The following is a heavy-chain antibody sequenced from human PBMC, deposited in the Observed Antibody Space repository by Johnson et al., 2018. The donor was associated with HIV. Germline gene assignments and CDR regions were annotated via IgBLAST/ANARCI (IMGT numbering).Heavy chain of an antibody. Sequence: VQLVESGGGLVQPGGSLRLSCAASGFTFSSYSMNWVRQAPGKGLEWVSYISSSCSTIYYADSVKGRFTISRDKAKISPYLQRNSLSAEDTAVYYCARDLGDSSGYYLGAFDIWGQGTMVTVSS. J-gene: IGHJ3*02. CDR2: ISSSCSTI. D-gene: IGHD3-22*01. CDR1: GFTFSSYS. CDR3: ARDLGDSSGYYLGAFDI. V-gene: IGHV3-48*01.